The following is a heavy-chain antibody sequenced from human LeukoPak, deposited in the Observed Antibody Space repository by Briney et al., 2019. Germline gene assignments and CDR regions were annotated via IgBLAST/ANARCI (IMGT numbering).Heavy chain of an antibody. D-gene: IGHD1-26*01. CDR2: FDWNGGST. J-gene: IGHJ4*01. V-gene: IGHV3-20*04. CDR3: ARFRYTGSYWTYFDY. Sequence: GGSLRLSCAASGFTFDDYGMSWVRQAQGKGLEWSSGFDWNGGSTGYADSVKGRFTISRDNAKNSLYLQMNSLRAEDTALYYCARFRYTGSYWTYFDYWGQGTLVTVSS. CDR1: GFTFDDYG.